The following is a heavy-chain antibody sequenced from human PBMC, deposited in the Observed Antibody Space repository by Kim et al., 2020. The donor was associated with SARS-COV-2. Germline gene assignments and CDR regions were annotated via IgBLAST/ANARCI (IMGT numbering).Heavy chain of an antibody. CDR1: GGSISSSSYY. Sequence: SETLSLTCTVSGGSISSSSYYWGWIRQPPGKGLEWIGSIYYSGSTYYNPSLKSRVTISVDTSKNQFSLKLSSVTAADTAVYYCARHEGGQQLDGYYGMDVWGQGTTVTVSS. CDR3: ARHEGGQQLDGYYGMDV. V-gene: IGHV4-39*01. D-gene: IGHD6-13*01. J-gene: IGHJ6*02. CDR2: IYYSGST.